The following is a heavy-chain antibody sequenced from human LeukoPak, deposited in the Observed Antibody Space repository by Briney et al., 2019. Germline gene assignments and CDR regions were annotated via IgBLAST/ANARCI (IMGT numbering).Heavy chain of an antibody. V-gene: IGHV4-59*01. CDR3: ARGYRSGPAAAGTNWFDP. CDR2: IYYSGST. D-gene: IGHD6-13*01. Sequence: SETLSLTCTVSSGSISSYYWSWIRQPPGKGLEWIGYIYYSGSTNYNPSLKSRVTISVDTSKNQFSLKLSSVTAADTAVYYCARGYRSGPAAAGTNWFDPWGQGTLVTVSS. CDR1: SGSISSYY. J-gene: IGHJ5*02.